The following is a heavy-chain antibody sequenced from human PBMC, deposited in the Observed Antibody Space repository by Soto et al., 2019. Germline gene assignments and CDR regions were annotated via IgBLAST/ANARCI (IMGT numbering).Heavy chain of an antibody. CDR2: ISSSGTTI. Sequence: EVQLVESGGGLVQPGGSLRLSCAASGFTFRDYEMHWVRQAPGKGLQWVSYISSSGTTIYYSESVKGRFTISRDTAKNSLYLQLSGLRADDTADYYCARRIWDPAVVAVATRGAFDVWGQGTMVSVSS. J-gene: IGHJ3*01. CDR1: GFTFRDYE. V-gene: IGHV3-48*03. D-gene: IGHD2-15*01. CDR3: ARRIWDPAVVAVATRGAFDV.